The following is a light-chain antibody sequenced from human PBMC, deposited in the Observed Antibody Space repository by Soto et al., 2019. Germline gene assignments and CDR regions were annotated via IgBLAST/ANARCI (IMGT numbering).Light chain of an antibody. J-gene: IGLJ2*01. CDR3: SSYASSSTLV. V-gene: IGLV2-14*01. CDR1: SSAVGGYNY. CDR2: EVA. Sequence: QSALTQPASGSGSAGQSIRISCTGASSAVGGYNYVSSYQLPPGRAPNLMIYEVANPPSGVSTRFSGSKSGNTASLTISGLQAEDEADYYCSSYASSSTLVFGGGTKVTVL.